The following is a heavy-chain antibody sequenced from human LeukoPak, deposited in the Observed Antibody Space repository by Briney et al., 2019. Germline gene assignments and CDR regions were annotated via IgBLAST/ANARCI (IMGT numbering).Heavy chain of an antibody. CDR1: GFTFSSYA. CDR2: ISYDGSNK. CDR3: ARDHPRYSTDLPGY. V-gene: IGHV3-30-3*01. J-gene: IGHJ4*02. Sequence: GGSLRLSCAASGFTFSSYAMHWVRQAPGKGLEWVAVISYDGSNKYYADSVKGRFTISRDNSKNTLYLQMNSLRAKDTAVYYCARDHPRYSTDLPGYWGQGTLVTVSS. D-gene: IGHD6-13*01.